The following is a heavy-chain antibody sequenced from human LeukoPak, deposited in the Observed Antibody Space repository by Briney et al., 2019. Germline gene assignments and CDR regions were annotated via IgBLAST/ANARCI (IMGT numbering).Heavy chain of an antibody. CDR2: ISSSRSYI. D-gene: IGHD3-22*01. CDR3: ARDIYYDSSGYLDY. V-gene: IGHV3-21*01. CDR1: GLTFSSFS. J-gene: IGHJ4*02. Sequence: GGPLRLSCAASGLTFSSFSMNWVRQAPGKGLEGVSSISSSRSYIYYADSVKGRFTISRDNAKNSLYLQLNSLRAEDTAVYYCARDIYYDSSGYLDYWGQGTLVTVSS.